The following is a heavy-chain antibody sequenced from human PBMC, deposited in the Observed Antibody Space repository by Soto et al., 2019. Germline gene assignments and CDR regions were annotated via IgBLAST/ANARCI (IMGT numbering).Heavy chain of an antibody. Sequence: GGSLRLSCTTSGFPFSDYYMTLVRQSPGKGLEWISYMSGSGDAIYYADSVKGRFTISRDNAKNSLHLEMNSLRVEDTAMYYCVRGNFSYGMDVWGQGTRITVSS. CDR1: GFPFSDYY. V-gene: IGHV3-11*01. J-gene: IGHJ6*02. CDR3: VRGNFSYGMDV. CDR2: MSGSGDAI.